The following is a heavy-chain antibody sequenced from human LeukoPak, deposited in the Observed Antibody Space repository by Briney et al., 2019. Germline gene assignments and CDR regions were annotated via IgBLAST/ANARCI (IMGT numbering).Heavy chain of an antibody. CDR3: ARRTGLYYYDSSGYCWFDP. Sequence: ASVKVSCKASGYTFTSYGISWVRQAPGQGLEWMGGIIPIFGTANYAQKFQGRVTITADESTSTAYMELSSLRSEDTAVYYCARRTGLYYYDSSGYCWFDPWGQGTLVTVCS. CDR1: GYTFTSYG. D-gene: IGHD3-22*01. V-gene: IGHV1-69*13. J-gene: IGHJ5*02. CDR2: IIPIFGTA.